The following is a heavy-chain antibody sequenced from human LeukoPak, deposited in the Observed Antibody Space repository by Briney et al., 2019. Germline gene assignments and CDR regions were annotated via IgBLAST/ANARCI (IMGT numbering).Heavy chain of an antibody. J-gene: IGHJ4*02. Sequence: PSETLSLTCTVSGGSISSYYWSWIRQPPGKGLEWIGYIYYSGSTNYNPSLKSRVTISVDTSKNQFSLKLSSVTAADTAVYYCAASSTGSGYPYRSYYFDYWGQGTLVTVSS. CDR1: GGSISSYY. D-gene: IGHD5-12*01. V-gene: IGHV4-59*12. CDR3: AASSTGSGYPYRSYYFDY. CDR2: IYYSGST.